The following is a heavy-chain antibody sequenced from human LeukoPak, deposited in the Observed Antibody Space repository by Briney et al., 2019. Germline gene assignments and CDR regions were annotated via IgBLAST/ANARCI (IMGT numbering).Heavy chain of an antibody. CDR2: ISSSSTYT. J-gene: IGHJ3*01. D-gene: IGHD2-21*02. V-gene: IGHV3-11*06. CDR1: GFTFSGYY. CDR3: ARQAKLTAMV. Sequence: PGGSLRLSCAASGFTFSGYYMSWIRQAPGKGLEWVSYISSSSTYTNYADSVKGRFTISRDNAKNSLYLQMNNLRAEDTAVYYCARQAKLTAMVWGQGTMVTVSS.